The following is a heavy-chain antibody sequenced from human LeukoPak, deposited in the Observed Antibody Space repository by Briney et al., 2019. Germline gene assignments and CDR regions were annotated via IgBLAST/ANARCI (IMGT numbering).Heavy chain of an antibody. Sequence: SETLSLTCTVSGGSISSSSYYWGWIRQPPGKGLEWIGSIYYSGSTYYNPSLKSRVTISVDTSKNQFSLKLSSVTAADTAVYYCARHNSYYDFWSGHSYHYYGMDVWGQGTTVTVSS. J-gene: IGHJ6*02. CDR3: ARHNSYYDFWSGHSYHYYGMDV. CDR1: GGSISSSSYY. CDR2: IYYSGST. D-gene: IGHD3-3*01. V-gene: IGHV4-39*01.